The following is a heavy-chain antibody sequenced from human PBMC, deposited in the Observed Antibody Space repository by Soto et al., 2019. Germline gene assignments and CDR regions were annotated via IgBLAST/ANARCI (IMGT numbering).Heavy chain of an antibody. D-gene: IGHD3-22*01. J-gene: IGHJ4*02. CDR2: ISWNSGSI. Sequence: EVQLVESGGGLVRPGRSLRLSCAASGFTFADYAMHWVRQVPGKGLEWVSGISWNSGSIGYADSVKGRFTISRDNAKNSLYLQMNSLKVEDAALYDCARASHSSDSGSYFHPSDYWGRGTLVTVSS. V-gene: IGHV3-9*01. CDR1: GFTFADYA. CDR3: ARASHSSDSGSYFHPSDY.